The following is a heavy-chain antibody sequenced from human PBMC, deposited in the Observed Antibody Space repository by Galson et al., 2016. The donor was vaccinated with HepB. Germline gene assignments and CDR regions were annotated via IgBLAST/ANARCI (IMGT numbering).Heavy chain of an antibody. CDR2: IVPIFGTT. CDR3: ARGTQLRGRVNFFDY. J-gene: IGHJ4*02. CDR1: GGTFTNYA. D-gene: IGHD4-17*01. V-gene: IGHV1-69*13. Sequence: SVKVSCKASGGTFTNYAFNWVRQAPGQGLEWVGGIVPIFGTTKYAQMFQGRVTITADASTRTAYMELSSLRSGDTAVFYCARGTQLRGRVNFFDYWGQGTLVTVSS.